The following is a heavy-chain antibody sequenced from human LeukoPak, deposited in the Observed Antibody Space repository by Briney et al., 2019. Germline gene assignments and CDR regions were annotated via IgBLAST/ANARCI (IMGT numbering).Heavy chain of an antibody. CDR2: IYPGDSDT. J-gene: IGHJ4*02. Sequence: GESLQISCKGSGYSFTSYWIGWVRQLPGKGLEWMGIIYPGDSDTRYSPSFQGQVTISADKSISTAYLQWSSLKASDTAMYYCARLRIAAAGTGGPPGYWGQGTLVTVSS. V-gene: IGHV5-51*01. CDR1: GYSFTSYW. CDR3: ARLRIAAAGTGGPPGY. D-gene: IGHD6-13*01.